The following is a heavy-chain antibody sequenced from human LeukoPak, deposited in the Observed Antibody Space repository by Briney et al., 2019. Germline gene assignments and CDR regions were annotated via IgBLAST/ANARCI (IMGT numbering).Heavy chain of an antibody. V-gene: IGHV4-34*01. J-gene: IGHJ4*02. CDR2: INHSGST. D-gene: IGHD3-22*01. CDR3: ARGRGYYDSSGYYHYYFDY. Sequence: SETLSLTCAVYGGSFSGYYWSWIRQPPGKGLEWIGEINHSGSTNYNPSLKSRVTISVDTSKNQFSLTLSSVTAADTAVYYCARGRGYYDSSGYYHYYFDYWGQGTLVTVSS. CDR1: GGSFSGYY.